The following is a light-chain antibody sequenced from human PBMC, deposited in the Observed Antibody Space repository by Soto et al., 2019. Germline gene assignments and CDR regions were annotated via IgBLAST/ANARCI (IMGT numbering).Light chain of an antibody. V-gene: IGKV1-9*01. J-gene: IGKJ4*01. Sequence: DIQLTQSPSFLYASIGDRVTITCRASQGINSNLAWYQQKPGKVPKVLIYGASTLQSGVPSRFSGSGSGTEFTLTISSLQPEDFATYYCQQLNNNPLTFGGGTKVEIK. CDR3: QQLNNNPLT. CDR1: QGINSN. CDR2: GAS.